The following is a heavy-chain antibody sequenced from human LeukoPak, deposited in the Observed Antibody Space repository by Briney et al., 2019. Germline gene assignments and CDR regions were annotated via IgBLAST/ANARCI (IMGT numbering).Heavy chain of an antibody. V-gene: IGHV4-59*01. J-gene: IGHJ4*02. D-gene: IGHD5-18*01. CDR1: GGSISSYF. CDR3: ASSERGYSYGWYDY. Sequence: SETLSLTCTVSGGSISSYFWTWIRQPPGTGLEWIGYIYYTGSSNYSPSLNSQVTMSVDSSNNQFSLKLTSVTPADTAVYYCASSERGYSYGWYDYWGQGTLVTVSS. CDR2: IYYTGSS.